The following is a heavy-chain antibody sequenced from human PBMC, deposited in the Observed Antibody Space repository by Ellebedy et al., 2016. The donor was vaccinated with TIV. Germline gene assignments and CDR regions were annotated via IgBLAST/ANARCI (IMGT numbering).Heavy chain of an antibody. Sequence: SETLSLTCTVSGGSITSHYWSWIRQPPVKGLEWIGYISYSIYYSGSTNYNPSLKSRVTISVDAAKNQFSLKLSSVTAADTAVYYCARRRWLKSYSAFDIWGQGTMVTVSS. J-gene: IGHJ3*02. V-gene: IGHV4-59*08. CDR3: ARRRWLKSYSAFDI. CDR1: GGSITSHY. D-gene: IGHD5-24*01. CDR2: ISYSIYYSGST.